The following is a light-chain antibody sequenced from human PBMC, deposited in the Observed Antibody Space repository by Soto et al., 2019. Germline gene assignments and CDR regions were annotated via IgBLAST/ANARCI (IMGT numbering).Light chain of an antibody. CDR1: NSNIGAGYD. CDR3: QSYDSSLRGSRV. V-gene: IGLV1-40*01. Sequence: QSVLTQPPSVSGAPGQRVSISCTGSNSNIGAGYDVNWYQQLPGTAPKLLIYANIDRPSGVPDRFSGSKSGASAFLVITGLQAEDEAAYYCQSYDSSLRGSRVFGGGTKLTVL. CDR2: ANI. J-gene: IGLJ3*02.